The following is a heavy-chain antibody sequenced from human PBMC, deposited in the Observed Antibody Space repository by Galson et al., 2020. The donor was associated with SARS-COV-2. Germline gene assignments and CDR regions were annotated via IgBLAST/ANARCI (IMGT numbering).Heavy chain of an antibody. V-gene: IGHV5-51*01. Sequence: GGSLRLSCKGSGYSFTSYWIGWVRQMPGKGLEWMGILYPGDSDTRYSPSFQGQVTISADKSISTAYLQWSSLKASDTAMYYCARQGSNWGGDRRDYYYYYGMDVWGQGTTVTVSS. J-gene: IGHJ6*02. CDR2: LYPGDSDT. CDR1: GYSFTSYW. D-gene: IGHD7-27*01. CDR3: ARQGSNWGGDRRDYYYYYGMDV.